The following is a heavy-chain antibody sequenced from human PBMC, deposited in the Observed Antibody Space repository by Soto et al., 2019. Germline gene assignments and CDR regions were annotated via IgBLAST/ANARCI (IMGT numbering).Heavy chain of an antibody. CDR1: GFTFSSYA. D-gene: IGHD3-22*01. Sequence: PGGSLRLSCAASGFTFSSYAMGWVRQGPGKGLEWVAAMSDGGGSTYDADSVKGRFTISRDNPKNTMYLQMNSLRAEETAVHYCAKDKRYYDISRYLVETVLDDWGEGT. V-gene: IGHV3-23*01. CDR2: MSDGGGST. J-gene: IGHJ4*02. CDR3: AKDKRYYDISRYLVETVLDD.